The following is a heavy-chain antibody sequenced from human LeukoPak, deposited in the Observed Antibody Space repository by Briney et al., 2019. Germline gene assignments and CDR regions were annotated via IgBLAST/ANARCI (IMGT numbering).Heavy chain of an antibody. Sequence: PSQTLSLTCTVSGGSISSGSYYWSWIRQPAGKGLEWIGRIYTSGSTNYNPSLKSRVTISVDTSKNQFSLKLSSVTAADTAVYYCARDRSMIPHPFDPWGQGTLVTVSS. CDR2: IYTSGST. CDR1: GGSISSGSYY. V-gene: IGHV4-61*02. D-gene: IGHD3-22*01. J-gene: IGHJ5*02. CDR3: ARDRSMIPHPFDP.